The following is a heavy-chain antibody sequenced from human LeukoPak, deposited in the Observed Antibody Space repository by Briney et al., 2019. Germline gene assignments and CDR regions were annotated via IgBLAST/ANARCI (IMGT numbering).Heavy chain of an antibody. CDR1: GYTFTSYG. CDR3: ASGIRVGATEDYYFDY. Sequence: ASVKVSCKASGYTFTSYGISWVRQAPGQGLEWMGWISAYNGNTNYAQKLQGRVTMTTDTSTSTAYMELRSLRSDDTAVYYCASGIRVGATEDYYFDYWGQGTLVTVSS. D-gene: IGHD1-26*01. V-gene: IGHV1-18*01. J-gene: IGHJ4*02. CDR2: ISAYNGNT.